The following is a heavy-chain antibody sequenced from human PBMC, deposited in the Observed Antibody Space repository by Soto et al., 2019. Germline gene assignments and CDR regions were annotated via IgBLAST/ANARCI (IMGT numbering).Heavy chain of an antibody. CDR2: ISGSGGST. V-gene: IGHV3-23*01. J-gene: IGHJ4*02. CDR1: GFTFSSYA. D-gene: IGHD3-22*01. Sequence: GGSLRLSCAASGFTFSSYAMSWVRQAPGKGLEWVSAISGSGGSTYYADSVKGRFTISRDNSKNTLYLQMNSLRAEDTAVYYCAKARDSSGYYYVFTDYWGQGTLVTVS. CDR3: AKARDSSGYYYVFTDY.